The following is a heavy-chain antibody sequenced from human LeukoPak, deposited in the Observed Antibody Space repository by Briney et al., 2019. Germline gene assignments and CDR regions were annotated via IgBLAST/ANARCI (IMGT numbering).Heavy chain of an antibody. CDR1: QYTFSNYW. Sequence: EESLKISCKGLQYTFSNYWITWVRQVPGEGLEWMGMIDPSDTYTKYSPSFQGHVTLSVDKSIDTAYLQWSGLKASDTAIYFCARHKVLGGITIDVFDLWGQGTLVTVSS. J-gene: IGHJ3*01. V-gene: IGHV5-10-1*01. CDR3: ARHKVLGGITIDVFDL. CDR2: IDPSDTYT. D-gene: IGHD3-16*01.